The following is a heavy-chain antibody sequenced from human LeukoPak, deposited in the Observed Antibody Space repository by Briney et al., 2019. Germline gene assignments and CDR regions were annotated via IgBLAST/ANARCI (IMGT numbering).Heavy chain of an antibody. CDR1: GYTFTSYG. V-gene: IGHV1-18*04. J-gene: IGHJ4*02. Sequence: ASVKVSCTASGYTFTSYGISWVRQAPGQGLEWMGWISAYNGNTNYAQKLQGRVTMTTDTSTSTAYMELRSLRSDDTAVYYCARRYYDILTGTYYFDYWGQGTLVTVSS. CDR2: ISAYNGNT. CDR3: ARRYYDILTGTYYFDY. D-gene: IGHD3-9*01.